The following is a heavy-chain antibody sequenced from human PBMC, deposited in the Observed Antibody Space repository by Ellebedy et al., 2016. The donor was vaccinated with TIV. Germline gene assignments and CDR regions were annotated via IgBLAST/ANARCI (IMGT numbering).Heavy chain of an antibody. V-gene: IGHV1-18*04. Sequence: ASVKVSCKASGYTFTKYGISWVRQAPGQGLEWMGWISGYNGDTNYARKFQGRVTMTTDPSTSTVYMELRSLSFDDTAVYYCTRGFYEKFDPWGQGTLVTVS. J-gene: IGHJ5*02. CDR3: TRGFYEKFDP. CDR1: GYTFTKYG. D-gene: IGHD5/OR15-5a*01. CDR2: ISGYNGDT.